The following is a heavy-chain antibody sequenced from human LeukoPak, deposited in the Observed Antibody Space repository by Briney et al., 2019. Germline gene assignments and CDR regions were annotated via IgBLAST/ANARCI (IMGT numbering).Heavy chain of an antibody. V-gene: IGHV4-34*01. D-gene: IGHD3-22*01. Sequence: SETLSLTCAVYGGSFSGYYWSWIRQPPGKGLEWIGEFNHSGSTNYNPSLKSRVTISVDTSKNQFSLKLSSVTAADTAVYYCARGPYYYDSIRRFDPWGQGTLVTVSS. J-gene: IGHJ5*02. CDR2: FNHSGST. CDR3: ARGPYYYDSIRRFDP. CDR1: GGSFSGYY.